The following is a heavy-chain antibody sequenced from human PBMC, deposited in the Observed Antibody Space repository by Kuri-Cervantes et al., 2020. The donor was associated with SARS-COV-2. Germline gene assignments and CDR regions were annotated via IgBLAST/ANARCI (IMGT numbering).Heavy chain of an antibody. D-gene: IGHD6-19*01. CDR2: ISGNGVAT. CDR1: GFTFDTYA. CDR3: AKLTSGWYYFDD. J-gene: IGHJ4*02. V-gene: IGHV3-23*01. Sequence: GGSLRLSCAASGFTFDTYAMHWVRQAPGKGLEWVSTISGNGVATYYADSVKGRFTISADKGKNTLYLQMTSLRPDDTAIYYCAKLTSGWYYFDDWAQGTLVTVSS.